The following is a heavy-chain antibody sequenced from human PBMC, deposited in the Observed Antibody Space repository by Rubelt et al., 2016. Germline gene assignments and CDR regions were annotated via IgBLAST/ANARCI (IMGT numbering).Heavy chain of an antibody. CDR1: GGSISSSSYY. V-gene: IGHV4-39*07. CDR2: IYYSGST. Sequence: QLQLQESGPGLVKPSETLSLTCTVSGGSISSSSYYWGWIRQPPGKGLEWIGSIYYSGSTYYNPSLKCRFTISVDTSKNHFSLKLSSVTAADTAVYYCARDTPIAAAPFDYWGQGTLVTVSS. J-gene: IGHJ4*02. CDR3: ARDTPIAAAPFDY. D-gene: IGHD6-13*01.